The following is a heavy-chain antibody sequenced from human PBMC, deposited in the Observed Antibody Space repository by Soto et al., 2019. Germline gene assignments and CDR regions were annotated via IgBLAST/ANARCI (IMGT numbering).Heavy chain of an antibody. Sequence: GWSLRLSCASSVFTFSSYAMSWVRQAPGKGLEWVSAISGSGGSTYYADSVKGRFTISRDNSKNTLYLQMNSLRAEDTAVYYCAKGSGYDQEYYYYGMDVWGQGTTVTVSS. CDR2: ISGSGGST. D-gene: IGHD5-12*01. CDR3: AKGSGYDQEYYYYGMDV. CDR1: VFTFSSYA. V-gene: IGHV3-23*01. J-gene: IGHJ6*02.